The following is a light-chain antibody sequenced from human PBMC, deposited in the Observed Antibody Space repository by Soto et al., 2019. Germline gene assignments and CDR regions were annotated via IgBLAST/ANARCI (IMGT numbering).Light chain of an antibody. CDR2: AAS. J-gene: IGKJ4*01. CDR1: QGIGVY. Sequence: DIQMTQSPSSLSASLGDRVTITCRASQGIGVYLAWFQQKPGNVPKLLIYAASTLQSGVPSRFSGSGSGTDXTLTIXSLQPEDVATYYCQKYNSAPLTFGGGTKVEIK. V-gene: IGKV1-27*01. CDR3: QKYNSAPLT.